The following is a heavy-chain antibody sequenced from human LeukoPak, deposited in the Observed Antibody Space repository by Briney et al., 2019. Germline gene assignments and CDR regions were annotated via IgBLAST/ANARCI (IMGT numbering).Heavy chain of an antibody. CDR2: IIPMFGTP. Sequence: SVKVSCKASGGTVNSYVITWVRQAPGQGLEWMGGIIPMFGTPNYAQKFQGRVTISADESRSTAYMELSSLRSEDTAVYYCARVGYCNWNYPGCKNWFDPWGQGTLVTVSS. D-gene: IGHD1-7*01. CDR3: ARVGYCNWNYPGCKNWFDP. J-gene: IGHJ5*02. CDR1: GGTVNSYV. V-gene: IGHV1-69*13.